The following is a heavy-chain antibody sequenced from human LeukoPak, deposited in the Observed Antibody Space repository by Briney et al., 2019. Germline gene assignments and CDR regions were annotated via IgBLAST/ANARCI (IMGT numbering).Heavy chain of an antibody. Sequence: SETLSLTCTVSGYSISSDNYWGWIRQPPGQGLEWIGSIYHSGNTFYNPSLKSRVAISVVTSKNQFSLKLSSVTAADTAVYYCARVLFYSSGNKSNRVDYWGQGTLVTVSS. CDR1: GYSISSDNY. D-gene: IGHD6-19*01. V-gene: IGHV4-38-2*02. J-gene: IGHJ4*02. CDR2: IYHSGNT. CDR3: ARVLFYSSGNKSNRVDY.